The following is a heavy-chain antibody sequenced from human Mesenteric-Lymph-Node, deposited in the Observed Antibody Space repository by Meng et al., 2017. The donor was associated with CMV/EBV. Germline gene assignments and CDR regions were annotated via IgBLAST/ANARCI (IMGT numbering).Heavy chain of an antibody. V-gene: IGHV1-2*02. J-gene: IGHJ6*02. Sequence: ASVKVSCKASGYTFTGYYMHWVRQAPGQGLEWMGWINPNSGGTYYAQKFQGRVTMTRDTSISTAYMELSSLRSEDTAVYYCAKAAAEGYYYYYYGMDVWGQGTTVTVSS. CDR1: GYTFTGYY. D-gene: IGHD6-13*01. CDR3: AKAAAEGYYYYYYGMDV. CDR2: INPNSGGT.